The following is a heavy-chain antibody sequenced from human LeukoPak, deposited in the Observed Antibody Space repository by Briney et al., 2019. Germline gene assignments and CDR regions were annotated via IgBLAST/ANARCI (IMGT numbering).Heavy chain of an antibody. CDR3: ARDGGGSSGWYAFFDY. V-gene: IGHV3-21*03. CDR1: GFTFSSYS. J-gene: IGHJ4*02. D-gene: IGHD6-19*01. Sequence: GGSLRLSCAASGFTFSSYSMNWVRQAPGKGLEWVSSISSSSSYIYYEDSVKGRFTISRDNAKNSLYLQMNSLRAEDTAVYYCARDGGGSSGWYAFFDYWGQGTLVTVSS. CDR2: ISSSSSYI.